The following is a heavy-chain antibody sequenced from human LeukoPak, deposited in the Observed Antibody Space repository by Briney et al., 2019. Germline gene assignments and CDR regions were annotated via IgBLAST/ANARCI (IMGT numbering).Heavy chain of an antibody. D-gene: IGHD3-22*01. Sequence: ASVKVSCKASGGTFSSYAISWVRQAPGQGLEWMGWISAYNGDTNYAQKLQGRVTMTTDTSTSTAYMELRSLRSDDTAVYYCARDPHRGYLNYWGQGTLVTVSS. CDR2: ISAYNGDT. CDR3: ARDPHRGYLNY. V-gene: IGHV1-18*01. J-gene: IGHJ4*02. CDR1: GGTFSSYA.